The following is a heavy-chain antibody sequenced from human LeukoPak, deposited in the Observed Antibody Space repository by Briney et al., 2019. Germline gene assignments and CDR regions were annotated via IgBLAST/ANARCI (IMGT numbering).Heavy chain of an antibody. D-gene: IGHD1-26*01. Sequence: EASVKVSCKASGYTFTSHYMHWVRQAPGQGLEWMGIINPRGGSTSYAQKFQGRVTVTRDTSTSTVYMELSSLRSEDTAVYYCATDRWELIFDPWGQGTLVTVSS. V-gene: IGHV1-46*01. CDR3: ATDRWELIFDP. J-gene: IGHJ5*02. CDR2: INPRGGST. CDR1: GYTFTSHY.